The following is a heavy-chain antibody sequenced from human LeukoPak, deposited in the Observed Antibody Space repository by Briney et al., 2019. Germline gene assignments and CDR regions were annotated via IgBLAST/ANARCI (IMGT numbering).Heavy chain of an antibody. CDR2: IYTSGST. Sequence: SETLSLTCTVSGGSISSYYWSWIRQPAGKGLEWIGRIYTSGSTNYNPSLKSRVTMSVDTSKNQFSLKLSSVTAADTAVYYCAIGWLVRGGYYLDYWGQGTLVTVSS. D-gene: IGHD6-19*01. J-gene: IGHJ4*02. CDR1: GGSISSYY. V-gene: IGHV4-4*07. CDR3: AIGWLVRGGYYLDY.